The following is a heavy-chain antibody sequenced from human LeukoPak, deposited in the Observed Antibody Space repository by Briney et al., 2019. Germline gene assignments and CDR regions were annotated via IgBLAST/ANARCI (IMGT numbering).Heavy chain of an antibody. CDR2: INSDGSST. V-gene: IGHV3-74*01. CDR1: GFTFSGYW. CDR3: ARGGPRGSYFDY. Sequence: GGSLRLSCAASGFTFSGYWMHWVRQAPGKGLVWVSRINSDGSSTNYADSVKGRFTISRDNSKNTLYLQTNSLRAEDTAVYYCARGGPRGSYFDYWGQGTLVTVSS. D-gene: IGHD1-26*01. J-gene: IGHJ4*02.